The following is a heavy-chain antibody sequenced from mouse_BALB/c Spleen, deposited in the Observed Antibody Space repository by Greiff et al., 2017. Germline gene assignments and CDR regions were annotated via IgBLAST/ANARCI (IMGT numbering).Heavy chain of an antibody. CDR1: GYTFSSYW. CDR2: ILPGSGST. J-gene: IGHJ1*01. Sequence: QVQLKQSGAELMKPGASVKISCKATGYTFSSYWIEWVKQRPGHGLEWIGEILPGSGSTNYNEKFKGKATFTADTSSNTAYMQLSSLTSEDSAVYYCARRPYGNYGYFDVWGAGTTVTVSS. D-gene: IGHD2-1*01. V-gene: IGHV1-9*01. CDR3: ARRPYGNYGYFDV.